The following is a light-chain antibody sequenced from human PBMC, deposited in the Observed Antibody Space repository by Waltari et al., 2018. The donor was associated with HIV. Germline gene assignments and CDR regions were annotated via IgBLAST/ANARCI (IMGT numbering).Light chain of an antibody. CDR3: AAWDDSLSGVA. CDR2: SDN. CDR1: SSNIESNT. V-gene: IGLV1-44*01. Sequence: QSVLTQPPSASEAPGQRVTISCSGSSSNIESNTVTWYQQLPGTAPKLLILSDNQRPSGVPDRFSGSRSGTSASLAISGLQSEDEADYYCAAWDDSLSGVAFGGGTKLTVL. J-gene: IGLJ2*01.